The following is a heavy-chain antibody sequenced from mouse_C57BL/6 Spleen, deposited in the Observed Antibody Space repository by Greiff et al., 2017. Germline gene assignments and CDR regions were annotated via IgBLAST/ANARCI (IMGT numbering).Heavy chain of an antibody. Sequence: VQLQQSGAELARPGASVKMSCTASGYTFTSYTMHWVKQRPGQGLEWIGYINPSSGYTKYNQKFKDKATLTADKSSSTAYMQLSSLTSEDSAVYYCASPYYGSSYEVDYWGQGTTLTVS. CDR2: INPSSGYT. V-gene: IGHV1-4*01. D-gene: IGHD1-1*01. CDR1: GYTFTSYT. J-gene: IGHJ2*01. CDR3: ASPYYGSSYEVDY.